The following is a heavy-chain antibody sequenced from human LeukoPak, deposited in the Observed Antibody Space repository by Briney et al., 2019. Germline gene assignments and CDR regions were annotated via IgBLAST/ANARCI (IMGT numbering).Heavy chain of an antibody. D-gene: IGHD1-26*01. CDR2: TSDRGGYT. CDR3: AKKAQYNGNYPLDY. J-gene: IGHJ4*02. CDR1: GFTFTSYS. Sequence: GGSLRLSCAASGFTFTSYSMSWVRQAPGKGLEWVSGTSDRGGYTYYADSVKGQFTISRDNSKNTLYLQMNSLRAEDTALYFCAKKAQYNGNYPLDYWGQGTLVTVSS. V-gene: IGHV3-23*01.